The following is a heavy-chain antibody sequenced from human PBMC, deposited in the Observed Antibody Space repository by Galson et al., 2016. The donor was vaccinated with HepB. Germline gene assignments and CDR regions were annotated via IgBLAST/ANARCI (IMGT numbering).Heavy chain of an antibody. CDR3: ARDSFTKGDY. Sequence: SLRLSCAASGFTFSTSWMSWVRQAPGKGLEWVANIKQDGSVISYVDSVKGRITISRDNAKNTLYLQMNSQRADDTAVYYCARDSFTKGDYWGQGTLVTVSS. CDR1: GFTFSTSW. V-gene: IGHV3-7*01. D-gene: IGHD2-8*01. J-gene: IGHJ4*02. CDR2: IKQDGSVI.